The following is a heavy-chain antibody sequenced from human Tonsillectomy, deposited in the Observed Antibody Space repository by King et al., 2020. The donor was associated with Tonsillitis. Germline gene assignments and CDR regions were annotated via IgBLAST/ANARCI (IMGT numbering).Heavy chain of an antibody. Sequence: HVQLVESGGGVVQPGKSLRLSCAASGFTFSNYAMHLVPQAPGKGLEWVADISYDGSYKYYADSVKGRFTISRDNSKNRMYLQMNSLSAEDTAVYYCARRDGALDYYYYGMDVWGQGTTVTVSS. CDR1: GFTFSNYA. CDR3: ARRDGALDYYYYGMDV. J-gene: IGHJ6*02. V-gene: IGHV3-30-3*01. CDR2: ISYDGSYK. D-gene: IGHD4-17*01.